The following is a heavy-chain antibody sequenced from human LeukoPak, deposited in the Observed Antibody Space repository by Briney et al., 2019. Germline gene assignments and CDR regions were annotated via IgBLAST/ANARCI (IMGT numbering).Heavy chain of an antibody. Sequence: SVKVSCKASGYTFTGYYMHWVRQAPGQGLEWMGRIIPILGIANYAQKFQGRVPITADKSTSTAYMELSSLRSEDTAVYYCARVAPGSPFDYWGQGTLVTVSS. CDR3: ARVAPGSPFDY. J-gene: IGHJ4*02. CDR2: IIPILGIA. V-gene: IGHV1-69*04. D-gene: IGHD3-10*01. CDR1: GYTFTGYY.